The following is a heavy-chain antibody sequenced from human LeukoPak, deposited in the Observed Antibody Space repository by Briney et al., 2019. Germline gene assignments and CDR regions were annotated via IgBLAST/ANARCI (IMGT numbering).Heavy chain of an antibody. V-gene: IGHV4-4*07. J-gene: IGHJ4*02. Sequence: PSETLSLTCTVSGGSISSYYWSWIRQPAGKGLEWIGRIYTSGSTNYNPSLKSRVTMSVDTSKNQFSLKLSSVTAADTAVYYCARCRYCGGDCYSFDYWGQGTLVTVSS. D-gene: IGHD2-21*02. CDR1: GGSISSYY. CDR3: ARCRYCGGDCYSFDY. CDR2: IYTSGST.